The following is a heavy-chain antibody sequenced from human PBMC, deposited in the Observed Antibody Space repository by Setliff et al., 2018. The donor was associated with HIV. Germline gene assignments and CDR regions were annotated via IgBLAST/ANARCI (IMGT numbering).Heavy chain of an antibody. D-gene: IGHD3-22*01. Sequence: ASVKVSCKSSGYTFTSYTMHWVRQAPGQRLEWMGRINAGNGNTKYSQKFQGRVTMTEDTSTDTAYMELSSLRSEDTAVYYCARSITMIIVAPGAFDIWGQGTMVTVSS. J-gene: IGHJ3*02. CDR2: INAGNGNT. V-gene: IGHV1-3*01. CDR1: GYTFTSYT. CDR3: ARSITMIIVAPGAFDI.